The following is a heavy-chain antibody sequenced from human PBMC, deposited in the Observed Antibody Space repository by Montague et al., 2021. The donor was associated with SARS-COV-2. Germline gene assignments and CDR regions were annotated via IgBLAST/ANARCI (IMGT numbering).Heavy chain of an antibody. J-gene: IGHJ6*02. V-gene: IGHV4-34*01. CDR3: AKLKSFPYYNYGMGV. Sequence: SETLSLTCAVYGGSLTGYYWSWIRQAPGKGLEWIGEINHIGSINYNPSVESRVTILVDRPKKHFSLNVTSVAAADTAVYYCAKLKSFPYYNYGMGVWGQGTTVTVSS. CDR1: GGSLTGYY. CDR2: INHIGSI. D-gene: IGHD1-1*01.